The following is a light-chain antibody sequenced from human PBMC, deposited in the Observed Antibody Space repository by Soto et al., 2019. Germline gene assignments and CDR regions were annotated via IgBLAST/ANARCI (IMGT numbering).Light chain of an antibody. CDR3: CSYAGSYV. CDR1: NSYIGGYRY. V-gene: IGLV2-11*01. Sequence: QSALTQPHSVSGSPGQSVTISCTGTNSYIGGYRYVSWYQQHPGKAPKLLIYDVNQRPSGVPDRFSGSTSGNAASLTISGLQAEDVADYYCCSYAGSYVFGSGTKLTVL. J-gene: IGLJ1*01. CDR2: DVN.